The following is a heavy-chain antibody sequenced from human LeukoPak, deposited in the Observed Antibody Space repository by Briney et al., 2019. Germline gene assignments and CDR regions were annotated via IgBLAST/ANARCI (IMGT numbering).Heavy chain of an antibody. Sequence: PGGSLRPSCAASGFTFSSYGMHWVRQAPGKGLEWVAFIRYDGSNKYYADSVKGRFTISRDNSKNTLYLQMNNLRAEDTAVYYCAKDKLGITMVRGEAYFFDYWGQGTLVTVSS. D-gene: IGHD3-10*01. J-gene: IGHJ4*02. V-gene: IGHV3-30*02. CDR3: AKDKLGITMVRGEAYFFDY. CDR2: IRYDGSNK. CDR1: GFTFSSYG.